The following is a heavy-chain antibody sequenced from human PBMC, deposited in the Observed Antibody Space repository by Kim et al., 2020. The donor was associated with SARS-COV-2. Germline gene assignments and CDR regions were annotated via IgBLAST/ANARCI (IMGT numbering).Heavy chain of an antibody. CDR1: GFTFTNFA. CDR2: ISRTGENT. Sequence: GGSLRLSCAASGFTFTNFAMSWVRQAPGQGLEWVSGISRTGENTLYVDSVNGRFTISRDNSKNTLYLQMNSLRAEDTAVYYCVTSPTDSYNSDRNGFATFKNGGNGTRVPVPS. V-gene: IGHV3-23*01. CDR3: VTSPTDSYNSDRNGFATFKN. J-gene: IGHJ1*01. D-gene: IGHD2-8*01.